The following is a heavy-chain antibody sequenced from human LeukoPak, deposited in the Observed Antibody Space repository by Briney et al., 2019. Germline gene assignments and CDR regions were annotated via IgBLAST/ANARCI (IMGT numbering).Heavy chain of an antibody. CDR1: GFSVSNNY. V-gene: IGHV3-21*01. CDR2: ISSSSSYI. D-gene: IGHD5-18*01. CDR3: AREVISYGNFDY. J-gene: IGHJ4*02. Sequence: PGGSLRLSCAASGFSVSNNYMSWVRQAPGKGLEWVSSISSSSSYIYYADSVKGRFTISRDNSKNTLYLQMNSLRAEDTAVYYCAREVISYGNFDYWGQGTLVTVSS.